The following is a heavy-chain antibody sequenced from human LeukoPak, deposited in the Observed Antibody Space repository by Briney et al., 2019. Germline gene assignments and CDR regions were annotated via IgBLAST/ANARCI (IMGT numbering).Heavy chain of an antibody. J-gene: IGHJ6*03. CDR1: GGSFSNYF. V-gene: IGHV4-4*07. CDR2: IYPSGNT. D-gene: IGHD3-10*01. Sequence: SETLSLTCSVSGGSFSNYFWSWVRQPAGKGLVWIGRIYPSGNTNHNPSLKSRVTLSVDTSKTQFYLSLSSVTAADTAVYYCAREDSGSYYNFYYFYMDVWGKGTTVTISS. CDR3: AREDSGSYYNFYYFYMDV.